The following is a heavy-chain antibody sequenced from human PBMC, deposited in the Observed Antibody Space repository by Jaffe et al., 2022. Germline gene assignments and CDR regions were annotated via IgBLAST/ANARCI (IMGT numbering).Heavy chain of an antibody. V-gene: IGHV4-34*01. J-gene: IGHJ5*02. CDR1: GGSFSGYY. Sequence: QVQLQQWGAGLLKPSETLSLTCAVYGGSFSGYYWSWIRQPPGKGLEWIGEINHSGSTNYNPSLKSRVTISVDTSKNQFSLKLSSVTAADTAVYYCARVGRIAARHHYNWFDPWGQGTLVTVSS. D-gene: IGHD6-6*01. CDR2: INHSGST. CDR3: ARVGRIAARHHYNWFDP.